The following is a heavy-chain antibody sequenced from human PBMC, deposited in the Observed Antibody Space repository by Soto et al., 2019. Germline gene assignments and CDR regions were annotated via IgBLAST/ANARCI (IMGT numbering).Heavy chain of an antibody. Sequence: ASVKVSCQASGYTFTSYAMHWVRQAPGQGLEWMGWINAGNGNTKYSQKFQGRVTITRDTSASTAYMELSSLRSEDTAVYYCARDLEGTAVTNYYMDVWGKGTTVTVSS. D-gene: IGHD4-17*01. CDR3: ARDLEGTAVTNYYMDV. V-gene: IGHV1-3*01. J-gene: IGHJ6*03. CDR1: GYTFTSYA. CDR2: INAGNGNT.